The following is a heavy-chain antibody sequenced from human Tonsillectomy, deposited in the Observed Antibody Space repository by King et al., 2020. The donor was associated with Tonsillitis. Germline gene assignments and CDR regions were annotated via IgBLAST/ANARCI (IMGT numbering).Heavy chain of an antibody. CDR1: GGSISSYY. CDR2: IYYSGST. J-gene: IGHJ3*02. Sequence: QLQESGPGLVKPSETLSLTCTVSGGSISSYYWSWIRQPPGKGLEWMGYIYYSGSTNYNPSLKSRVTISVDTSKNQFSLKLSSVTAADTAVYYCARDSGGYYYEDAFDIWGQGTMVTVSS. CDR3: ARDSGGYYYEDAFDI. V-gene: IGHV4-59*01. D-gene: IGHD3-22*01.